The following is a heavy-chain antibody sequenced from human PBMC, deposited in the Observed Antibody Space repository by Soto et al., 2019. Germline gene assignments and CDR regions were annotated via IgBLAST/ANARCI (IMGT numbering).Heavy chain of an antibody. CDR3: ANRPPEHGLTPFDP. CDR1: GFSLNTSGVA. D-gene: IGHD1-1*01. Sequence: QITLKESGPTLVKPTQTLTLTCTFSGFSLNTSGVAVGWIRQPPGKALEWLALIYWDDDKRYSPSLKSRLAIXXXTXXNQVVLTMTNMDPVDTATYYCANRPPEHGLTPFDPWGQGTLVTVSS. V-gene: IGHV2-5*02. CDR2: IYWDDDK. J-gene: IGHJ5*02.